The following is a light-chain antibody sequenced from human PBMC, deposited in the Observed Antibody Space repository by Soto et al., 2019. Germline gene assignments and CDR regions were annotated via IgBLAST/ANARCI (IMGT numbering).Light chain of an antibody. J-gene: IGLJ3*02. CDR3: QTWSTDIRV. CDR1: SGHNSYA. Sequence: QPVLTQPPSASASLGASVKLTCTLSSGHNSYAIAWHQQQPEQGPRYLLKLNSDGSHRKGVGIPDRFSGSSSGAERYLTISSLQSEDEDDYYCQTWSTDIRVFGGGTKLTVL. V-gene: IGLV4-69*01. CDR2: LNSDGSH.